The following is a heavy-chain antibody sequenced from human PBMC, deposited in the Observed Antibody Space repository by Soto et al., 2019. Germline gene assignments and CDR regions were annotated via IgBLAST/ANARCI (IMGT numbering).Heavy chain of an antibody. D-gene: IGHD3-22*01. CDR2: INHSGST. Sequence: KASETLSLTCAVYGGSFSGYYWSWIRQPPGKGLEWIGEINHSGSTNYNPSLKSRVTISVDTSKNQFSLKLSSVTAADTAVYYCARKGGPRITMIVVVITTLPPYFDYWGQGTLVTVSS. CDR1: GGSFSGYY. J-gene: IGHJ4*02. V-gene: IGHV4-34*01. CDR3: ARKGGPRITMIVVVITTLPPYFDY.